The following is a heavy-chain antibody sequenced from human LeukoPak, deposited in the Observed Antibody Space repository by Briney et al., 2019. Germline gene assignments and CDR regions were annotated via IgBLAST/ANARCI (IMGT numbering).Heavy chain of an antibody. D-gene: IGHD3-22*01. CDR3: ARDTYDSNRAFDY. CDR2: IYYSGST. Sequence: SETLSLTCTASGGSISSYYWSWIRQPPGKGLEWIGYIYYSGSTNYNPSLKSRVTISVDTSKNQFSLKLSSVTAADTAVYYCARDTYDSNRAFDYWGQGTLVTVSS. V-gene: IGHV4-59*01. J-gene: IGHJ4*02. CDR1: GGSISSYY.